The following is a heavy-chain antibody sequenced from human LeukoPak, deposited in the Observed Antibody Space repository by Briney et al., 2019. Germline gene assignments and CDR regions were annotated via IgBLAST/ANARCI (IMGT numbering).Heavy chain of an antibody. CDR3: ASHYDILTGYFDY. V-gene: IGHV4-34*01. Sequence: SETLSLTCAVYGGSFSGYYWSWIRQPPGKGLEWIGEINHSGSTNYNPSLKSRVTISVDTSKNQFSLKLSSVTAADTAVYYCASHYDILTGYFDYWGQGTLVTVSS. CDR1: GGSFSGYY. CDR2: INHSGST. J-gene: IGHJ4*02. D-gene: IGHD3-9*01.